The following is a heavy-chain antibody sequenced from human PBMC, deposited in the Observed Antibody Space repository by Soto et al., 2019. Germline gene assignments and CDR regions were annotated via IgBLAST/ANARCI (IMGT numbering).Heavy chain of an antibody. J-gene: IGHJ6*02. CDR1: GGSFSGYC. V-gene: IGHV4-34*01. CDR2: INHSGST. CDR3: GRGDYDCWSGYYKYYYGMDV. Sequence: SETLSLTCAVYGGSFSGYCWSWIRQPPGKGLEWIGEINHSGSTNYNPSLKSRVTISVDTSKNQFSLKLSSVTAADTAVYYCGRGDYDCWSGYYKYYYGMDVWGQGTTVTVSS. D-gene: IGHD3-3*01.